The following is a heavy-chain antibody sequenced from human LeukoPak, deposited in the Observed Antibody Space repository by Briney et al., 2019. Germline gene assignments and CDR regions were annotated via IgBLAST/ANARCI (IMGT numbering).Heavy chain of an antibody. CDR3: ARGYTEKLQYYMDV. V-gene: IGHV4-4*07. D-gene: IGHD1-14*01. CDR1: GGSISHYY. Sequence: SETLSLTCTVSGGSISHYYRSWIRQPAGEGLEWIGRIYTSGSTNYNPSLKSRVTMSVDTSKNQFSLKLSSVTAADTAVYYCARGYTEKLQYYMDVWGKGTTVTVSS. CDR2: IYTSGST. J-gene: IGHJ6*03.